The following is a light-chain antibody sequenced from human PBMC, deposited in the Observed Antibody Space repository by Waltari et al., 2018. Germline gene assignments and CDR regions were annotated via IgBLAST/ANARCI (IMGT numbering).Light chain of an antibody. J-gene: IGKJ2*01. Sequence: DVLMTHSPLSLPVTLGQPASISCRSSQSLVHTDGNTYLNWFHQRPGQSPRRLIYNVNNRDSGVPDRFSGCGSGTVFTLKISRVEAEDVGIYYCMQGTYWPYTFGQGTKLEIK. CDR2: NVN. CDR3: MQGTYWPYT. CDR1: QSLVHTDGNTY. V-gene: IGKV2-30*02.